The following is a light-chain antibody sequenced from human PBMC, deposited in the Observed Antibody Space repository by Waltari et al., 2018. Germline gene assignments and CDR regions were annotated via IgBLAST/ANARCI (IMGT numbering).Light chain of an antibody. CDR3: TSYISSASPE. J-gene: IGLJ3*02. CDR1: GSDLRDYNS. CDR2: EVS. V-gene: IGLV2-14*01. Sequence: QSALTQPASVSGSPGQSITLSCTGTGSDLRDYNSVSWYQHHPGKAPKVIIYEVSNRPSGVSSRFSGSISGNTASLTISGLQAEDEADYFCTSYISSASPEFGGGTKVTVL.